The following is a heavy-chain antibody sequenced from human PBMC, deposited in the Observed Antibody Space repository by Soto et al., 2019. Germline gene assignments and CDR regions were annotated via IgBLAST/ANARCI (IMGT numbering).Heavy chain of an antibody. D-gene: IGHD3-10*01. CDR1: GYTFTSYG. J-gene: IGHJ4*02. Sequence: QVQLVQSGAEVKKPGASVKVSCKASGYTFTSYGISWVRQTPGQGLEWMGWISAYNGNTNYAQKLQGRVTMTTDTSTRTAYMELRSLRADDTAVDSCARDMPQLLWFVELFSWGAYGGQGTLVTVSS. CDR2: ISAYNGNT. V-gene: IGHV1-18*01. CDR3: ARDMPQLLWFVELFSWGAY.